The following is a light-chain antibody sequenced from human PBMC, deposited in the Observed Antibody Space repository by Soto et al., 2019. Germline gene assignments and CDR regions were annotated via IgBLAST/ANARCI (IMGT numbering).Light chain of an antibody. CDR2: SNN. CDR3: AAWDDSLKGWV. V-gene: IGLV1-44*01. J-gene: IGLJ3*02. CDR1: SSNIGRNT. Sequence: QRVLTQPPSACGTPGQRVTISCSGSSSNIGRNTVNWYQQLPGTAPKVLIYSNNQRPSGVPDRFSGSKSGTSASLAIGGLQSEDEADYYCAAWDDSLKGWVFGGGTKLTVL.